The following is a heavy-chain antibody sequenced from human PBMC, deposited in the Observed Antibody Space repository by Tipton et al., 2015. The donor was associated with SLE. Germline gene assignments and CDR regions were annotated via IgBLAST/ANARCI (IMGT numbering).Heavy chain of an antibody. J-gene: IGHJ6*03. CDR1: GGSISSGGYY. Sequence: TLSLTCTVSGGSISSGGYYWSWIRQHPGKGLEWIGYIYYSGSTYYHPSLKGRVTISVDTYKNQFSLKLSSVTAADTAVYYCAREVRGTIFGVVIQRYKDVWGKGTTVTVSS. V-gene: IGHV4-31*03. CDR3: AREVRGTIFGVVIQRYKDV. D-gene: IGHD3-3*01. CDR2: IYYSGST.